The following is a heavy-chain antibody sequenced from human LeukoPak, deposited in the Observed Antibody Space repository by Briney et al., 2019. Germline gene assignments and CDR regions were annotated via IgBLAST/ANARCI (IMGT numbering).Heavy chain of an antibody. CDR3: TRGIGEAFDP. J-gene: IGHJ5*02. V-gene: IGHV3-74*01. CDR1: GFTFSSYW. D-gene: IGHD2-21*01. Sequence: GGSLRLSCAASGFTFSSYWIHWVRQAPGKGLMWVSRINTDGGFTDYADSVKGRFTVSRGNAKNTLFLQMNSLRAEDTAVYYCTRGIGEAFDPWGPGTLVTVSS. CDR2: INTDGGFT.